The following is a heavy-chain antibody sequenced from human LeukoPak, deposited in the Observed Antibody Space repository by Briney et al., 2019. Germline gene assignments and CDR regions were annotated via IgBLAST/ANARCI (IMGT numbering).Heavy chain of an antibody. CDR2: ISSSGSTI. V-gene: IGHV3-48*03. J-gene: IGHJ6*03. D-gene: IGHD6-19*01. CDR3: ARGAGPYYYYYYYMDV. CDR1: GFTFSSYE. Sequence: PGGSLRLSCAASGFTFSSYEMNWVRQAPGKGLEWVSYISSSGSTIYYADSVKGRFTISRDNAKNSLYLQMNSLTAEDTAVYYCARGAGPYYYYYYYMDVWGKGTTVTVSS.